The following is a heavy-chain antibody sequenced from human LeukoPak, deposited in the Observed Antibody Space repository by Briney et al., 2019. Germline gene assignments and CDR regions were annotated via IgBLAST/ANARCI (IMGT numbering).Heavy chain of an antibody. D-gene: IGHD3-3*01. V-gene: IGHV4-38-2*02. Sequence: SETLSLTCTVSGYSISSGYYWGWIRQPPGKGLEWIGSIYHSGSTYYNPSLKSRVTISVDTSKNQFSLKLSSVTAADTAVYYCARGYYDFWSGYYLSDPWGQGTLVTVSS. CDR1: GYSISSGYY. J-gene: IGHJ5*02. CDR3: ARGYYDFWSGYYLSDP. CDR2: IYHSGST.